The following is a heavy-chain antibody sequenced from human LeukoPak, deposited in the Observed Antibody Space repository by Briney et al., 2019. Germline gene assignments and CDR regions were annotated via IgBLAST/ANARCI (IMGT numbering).Heavy chain of an antibody. V-gene: IGHV3-30-3*01. D-gene: IGHD1-1*01. CDR1: GFTFSSYA. CDR2: ISYDGSNK. Sequence: QPGRSLRLSCAASGFTFSSYAMHWVRQAPGKGLEWVAVISYDGSNKYYADSVKGRFTISRGNSKNTLYLQMNSLRAEDTAVYYCARDRGGWKGPYYYYGMDVWGQGTTVTVSS. J-gene: IGHJ6*02. CDR3: ARDRGGWKGPYYYYGMDV.